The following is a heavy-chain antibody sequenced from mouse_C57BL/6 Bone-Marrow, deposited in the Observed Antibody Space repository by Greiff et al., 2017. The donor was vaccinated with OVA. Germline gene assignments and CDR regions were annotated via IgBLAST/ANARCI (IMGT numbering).Heavy chain of an antibody. CDR1: GYTFTDYE. Sequence: VQLQESGAELVRPGASVTLSCKASGYTFTDYEMHWVKQTPVHGLEWIGAIDPETGGTAYNQKFKGKAILTADKSSSTAYMELRSLTSEDSAVYDCTSGYSNYYAMEYWGQGTSVTVS. CDR2: IDPETGGT. J-gene: IGHJ4*01. V-gene: IGHV1-15*01. CDR3: TSGYSNYYAMEY. D-gene: IGHD2-5*01.